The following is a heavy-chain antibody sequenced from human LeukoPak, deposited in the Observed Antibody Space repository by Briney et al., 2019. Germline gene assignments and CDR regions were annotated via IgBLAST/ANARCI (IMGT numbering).Heavy chain of an antibody. CDR2: ISAYNGNT. V-gene: IGHV1-18*01. Sequence: GASVKVSCKASGYTFTSYGISWVRQAPGQGLEWMGWISAYNGNTNYAQKLQGRVTMTTDTSTSTAYMELRSLRAEDTALYYCAKDAGGYYYYYMGVWGKGTTVTISS. CDR3: AKDAGGYYYYYMGV. CDR1: GYTFTSYG. J-gene: IGHJ6*03.